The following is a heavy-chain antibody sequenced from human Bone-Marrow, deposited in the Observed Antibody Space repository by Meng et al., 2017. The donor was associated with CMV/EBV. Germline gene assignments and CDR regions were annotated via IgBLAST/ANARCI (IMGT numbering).Heavy chain of an antibody. CDR2: IYYSGST. D-gene: IGHD6-19*01. V-gene: IGHV4-34*11. CDR3: ARIGALYSSAWRAYDY. CDR1: GGSFSGYN. Sequence: ESLKISCAVYGGSFSGYNWSWIRQPPGKGLEWIGYIYYSGSTNYNPSLKSRVTISVDTSKNQFSLKLRSVTAADTAVYFCARIGALYSSAWRAYDYWGQGRLVTVSS. J-gene: IGHJ4*02.